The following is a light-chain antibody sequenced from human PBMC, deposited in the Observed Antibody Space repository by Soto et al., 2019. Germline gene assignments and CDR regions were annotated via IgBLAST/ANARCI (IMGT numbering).Light chain of an antibody. CDR3: SSFEASNNLL. V-gene: IGLV2-8*01. J-gene: IGLJ2*01. Sequence: QSALTQPPSASGSPGQSVTISCTGTNSDIGGYNYVSWYQQHPGKAPKLMIYEVSKRPSGVPDRFSGSKSGNTASLTVSGLQVEDEADYYCSSFEASNNLLFGGGTKLTVL. CDR2: EVS. CDR1: NSDIGGYNY.